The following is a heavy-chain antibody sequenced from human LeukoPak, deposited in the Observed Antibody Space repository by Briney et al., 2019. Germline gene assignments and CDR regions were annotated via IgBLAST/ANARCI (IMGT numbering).Heavy chain of an antibody. CDR3: ARRGYCSSTSCHKYNWFDP. D-gene: IGHD2-2*01. V-gene: IGHV1-8*02. CDR1: GYIFTGYY. CDR2: MNPNSGNT. J-gene: IGHJ5*02. Sequence: ASVKVSCKASGYIFTGYYMHWVRQATGQGLEWMGWMNPNSGNTGYAQKFQGRVTMTRNTSISTAYMELSSLRSEDTAVYYCARRGYCSSTSCHKYNWFDPWGQGTLVTVSS.